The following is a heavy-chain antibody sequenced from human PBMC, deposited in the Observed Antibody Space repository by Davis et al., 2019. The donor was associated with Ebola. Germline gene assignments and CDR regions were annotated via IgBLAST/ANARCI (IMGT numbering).Heavy chain of an antibody. CDR3: AKGSLYGSRSITAGVDF. CDR2: ISSSGTI. D-gene: IGHD4-17*01. J-gene: IGHJ6*02. CDR1: GFTFSLYS. Sequence: ESLKISCAASGFTFSLYSMNWVRQAPGKGLEWVSYISSSGTIYYTDSVKGRFTISRDNGKNSLYLQMNSLRDEDTAVYYCAKGSLYGSRSITAGVDFWGQGTTVTVSS. V-gene: IGHV3-48*02.